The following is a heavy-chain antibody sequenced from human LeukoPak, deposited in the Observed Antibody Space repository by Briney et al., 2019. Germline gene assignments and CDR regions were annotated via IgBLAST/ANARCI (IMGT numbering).Heavy chain of an antibody. V-gene: IGHV3-23*01. CDR2: ISGSGGST. CDR1: GFTLSSYA. Sequence: PGGSLRLSCAASGFTLSSYAMSWVRQAPGKGLEWVSAISGSGGSTYYADSVKGRFTISRDNSKNTLYLQMNSLRAEDTAVYYCAKDRSGQLYYFDYWGQGTLVTVSS. J-gene: IGHJ4*02. CDR3: AKDRSGQLYYFDY. D-gene: IGHD6-25*01.